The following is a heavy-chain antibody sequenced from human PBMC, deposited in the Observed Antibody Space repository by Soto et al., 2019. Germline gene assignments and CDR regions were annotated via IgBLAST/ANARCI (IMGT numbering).Heavy chain of an antibody. D-gene: IGHD3-10*01. Sequence: ASVKVSCKASRYTFTSYGITWVRQAPGQGPEWMGWISAYNGNTNYAQKLQGRVTMTTDTSTSTAYMELRSLRSDDTAVYYCARSYYYGSGSEIDYWGQGTLVTVSS. J-gene: IGHJ4*02. V-gene: IGHV1-18*01. CDR3: ARSYYYGSGSEIDY. CDR1: RYTFTSYG. CDR2: ISAYNGNT.